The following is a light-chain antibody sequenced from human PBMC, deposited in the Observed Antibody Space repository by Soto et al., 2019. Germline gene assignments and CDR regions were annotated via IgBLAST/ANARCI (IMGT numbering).Light chain of an antibody. CDR3: AAWDDSLSGPV. V-gene: IGLV1-44*01. Sequence: QSVLTQPPSASGTPGQGVTISCSGSSSDIGSNTVNWYQQLPGTAPKLLIYFNNQRPSGVPDRFSGSKSGTSASLAISGLQSEDEAQYYCAAWDDSLSGPVFGTGTKLTVL. CDR1: SSDIGSNT. CDR2: FNN. J-gene: IGLJ1*01.